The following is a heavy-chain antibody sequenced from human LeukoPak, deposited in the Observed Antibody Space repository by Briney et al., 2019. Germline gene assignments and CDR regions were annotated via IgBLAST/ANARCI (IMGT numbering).Heavy chain of an antibody. Sequence: GGSLRLSCAASGFTFSSYSMNWVRQAPGKGLEWVSSISSSSSYIYYAVSVKGRFTISRDNAKNSLYLQMNSLRAEDTAVYYCARVSRLGGGNFYGMDVWGQGTTVTVSS. CDR1: GFTFSSYS. D-gene: IGHD4-23*01. CDR3: ARVSRLGGGNFYGMDV. V-gene: IGHV3-21*01. CDR2: ISSSSSYI. J-gene: IGHJ6*02.